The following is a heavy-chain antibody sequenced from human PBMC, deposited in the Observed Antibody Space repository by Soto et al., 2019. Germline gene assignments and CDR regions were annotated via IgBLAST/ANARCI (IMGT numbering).Heavy chain of an antibody. V-gene: IGHV4-4*07. CDR2: FYTSETT. D-gene: IGHD2-2*01. Sequence: QVQLQESGPGLVKPSETLSLTCTVSGGSISSFYWSWIRQPAGERLEWIGRFYTSETTNYHPSLQGRGTMSVDPSKNHFTLRLSHVTAADTAVYYCARGEGSRRLGGMDVWGQGTTVTV. CDR3: ARGEGSRRLGGMDV. J-gene: IGHJ6*02. CDR1: GGSISSFY.